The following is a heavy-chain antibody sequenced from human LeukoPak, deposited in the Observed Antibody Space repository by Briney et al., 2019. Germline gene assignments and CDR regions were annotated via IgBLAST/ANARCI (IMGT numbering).Heavy chain of an antibody. CDR3: ARVVREYCSSTSCYSLDY. CDR2: ITSNSGSI. CDR1: GFTFSSYT. J-gene: IGHJ4*02. D-gene: IGHD2-2*01. V-gene: IGHV3-21*01. Sequence: PGGSLRLSCAASGFTFSSYTMNWVRQAPGRGLKWVSSITSNSGSIYYADSVKGRFTISRDNSKNTLYLQMNSLRAEDTAVYYCARVVREYCSSTSCYSLDYWGQGTLVTVSS.